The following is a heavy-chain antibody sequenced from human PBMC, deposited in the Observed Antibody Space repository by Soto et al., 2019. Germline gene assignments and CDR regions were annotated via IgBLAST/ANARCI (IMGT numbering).Heavy chain of an antibody. CDR1: GGSVSSGSYY. CDR3: AREVICSSTSCPNWFDP. Sequence: SETLSLTCTVSGGSVSSGSYYSSWIRQPPGKGLEWIGYIYYSGSTNYNPSLKSRVTISVDTSKNQFSLKLSSVTAADTAVYYCAREVICSSTSCPNWFDPWGQGTLVTVSS. J-gene: IGHJ5*02. V-gene: IGHV4-61*01. CDR2: IYYSGST. D-gene: IGHD2-2*01.